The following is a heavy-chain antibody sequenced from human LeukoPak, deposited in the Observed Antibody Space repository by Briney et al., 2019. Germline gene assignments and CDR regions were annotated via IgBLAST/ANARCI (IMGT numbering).Heavy chain of an antibody. D-gene: IGHD5-24*01. J-gene: IGHJ4*02. CDR3: ARHVPITGILGFDS. V-gene: IGHV4-31*03. Sequence: SETLSLTCTVSGGSISSGGYYWSWIRQHPGKGLEWIAYIYYSGSTYYNPSLKSRVTISVDTSKNQFSLKLSSVTAADTAVYYCARHVPITGILGFDSWGQGTLVTVSS. CDR1: GGSISSGGYY. CDR2: IYYSGST.